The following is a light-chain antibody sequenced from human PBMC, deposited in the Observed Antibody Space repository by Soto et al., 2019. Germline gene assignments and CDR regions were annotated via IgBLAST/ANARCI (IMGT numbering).Light chain of an antibody. CDR2: TND. CDR3: AAWDDSLNGYV. Sequence: QLVLTQPPSASGTPGQRVSISCSGSSSNIASNTVNWFQHLPGAAPKLLIYTNDQRPSGVPDRFSGSKSGTSASLAISGLQSADEADYYCAAWDDSLNGYVFGSGTKVTVL. J-gene: IGLJ1*01. CDR1: SSNIASNT. V-gene: IGLV1-44*01.